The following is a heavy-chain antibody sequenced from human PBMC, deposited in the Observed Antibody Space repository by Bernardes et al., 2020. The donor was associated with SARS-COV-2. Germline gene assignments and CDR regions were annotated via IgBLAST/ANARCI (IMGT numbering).Heavy chain of an antibody. CDR3: ARGYYAGDP. V-gene: IGHV3-30*03. J-gene: IGHJ5*02. CDR1: GFTFKNFG. Sequence: VGSLRLSCAASGFTFKNFGMHWVRQAPGKGLEWVALISYDGNNKFYADSVKGRFTISRDNSKSTLFLQMNSLRAEDTAVYYCARGYYAGDPGGQGTLVTVSS. CDR2: ISYDGNNK. D-gene: IGHD2-21*01.